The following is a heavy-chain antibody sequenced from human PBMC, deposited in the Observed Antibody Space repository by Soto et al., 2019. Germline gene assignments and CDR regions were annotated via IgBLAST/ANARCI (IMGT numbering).Heavy chain of an antibody. V-gene: IGHV3-53*01. Sequence: GGSLRLSCAASGFTVSSNYMSWVRQAPGKGLEWVSVIYSGGITFYADSVKGRFTISRDNSKNTLYLQMNNLRGEDTAVYYCVRDFGRPSEGGTDVPGPGTPCTLSS. CDR1: GFTVSSNY. J-gene: IGHJ6*02. CDR3: VRDFGRPSEGGTDV. CDR2: IYSGGIT. D-gene: IGHD3-3*01.